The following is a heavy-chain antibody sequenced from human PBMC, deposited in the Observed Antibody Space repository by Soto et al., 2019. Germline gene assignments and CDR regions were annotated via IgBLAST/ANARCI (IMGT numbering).Heavy chain of an antibody. V-gene: IGHV1-69*08. Sequence: QVQLVQSGAEVKKPGSSVKVSCKASGGTFSSYTISWVRQAPGLGLEWMGRIIPILGIANYAQKFQGRVTITADKSTSTAYMELSSLRSEDTAVYYCARENSSSFFDYYYYYMDVWGKGTTVTVSS. D-gene: IGHD6-6*01. CDR3: ARENSSSFFDYYYYYMDV. CDR1: GGTFSSYT. CDR2: IIPILGIA. J-gene: IGHJ6*03.